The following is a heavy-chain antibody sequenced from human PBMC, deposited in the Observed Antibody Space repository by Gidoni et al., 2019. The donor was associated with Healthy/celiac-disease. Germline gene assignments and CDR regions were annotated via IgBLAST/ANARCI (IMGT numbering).Heavy chain of an antibody. V-gene: IGHV4-4*07. J-gene: IGHJ2*01. CDR2: IYTSGSP. Sequence: QVQLQESGPGLVKPSETLSLTCTVSGGSISSYYWSWIRQPAGKGLAWIGRIYTSGSPNYNPSLKSRVTMSVDTSKNQFSLKLSSVTAADTAVYYCASIEMATANWYFDLWGRGTLVTVSS. CDR3: ASIEMATANWYFDL. CDR1: GGSISSYY. D-gene: IGHD5-18*01.